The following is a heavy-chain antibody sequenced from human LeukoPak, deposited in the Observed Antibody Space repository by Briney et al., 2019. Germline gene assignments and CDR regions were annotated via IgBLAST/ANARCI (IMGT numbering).Heavy chain of an antibody. V-gene: IGHV5-51*01. CDR3: ARHREYSTSWYSEF. CDR2: IYPGDSDT. J-gene: IGHJ4*02. Sequence: GESLKISCQTSGYDFANYWIGWVRQMPGKGLEWMGIIYPGDSDTRYSPSFQGQVTISVDKSITTAYLQWSSLKASDSAIYYCARHREYSTSWYSEFWGQGTLVYVAS. CDR1: GYDFANYW. D-gene: IGHD6-13*01.